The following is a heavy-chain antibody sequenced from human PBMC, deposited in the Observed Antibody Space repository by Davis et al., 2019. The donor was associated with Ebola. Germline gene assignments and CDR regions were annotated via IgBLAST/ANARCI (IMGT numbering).Heavy chain of an antibody. CDR2: IYSGGST. D-gene: IGHD2-2*01. V-gene: IGHV3-53*01. Sequence: GGSLRLSCAASGFTVSSNYMSWVRQAPGKGLEWVSVIYSGGSTYYADSVKGRFTISRDNSKNTLYLQMNSLRAEDTAVYYCAGTLQIVVPAAVLTGGWFDPWGQGTLVTVSS. CDR1: GFTVSSNY. CDR3: AGTLQIVVPAAVLTGGWFDP. J-gene: IGHJ5*02.